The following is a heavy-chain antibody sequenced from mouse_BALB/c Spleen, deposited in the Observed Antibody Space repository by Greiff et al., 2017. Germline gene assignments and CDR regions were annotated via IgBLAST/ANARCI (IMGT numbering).Heavy chain of an antibody. CDR1: GYSITSGYY. CDR3: ARQLGRGYFDY. V-gene: IGHV3-6*02. CDR2: ISYDGSN. J-gene: IGHJ2*01. D-gene: IGHD4-1*02. Sequence: EVKLMESGPGLVKPSQSLSLTCSVTGYSITSGYYWNWIRQFPGNKLEWMGYISYDGSNNYNPSLKNRISITRDTSKNQFFLKLNSVTTEDTATYYCARQLGRGYFDYWGQGTTLTVSS.